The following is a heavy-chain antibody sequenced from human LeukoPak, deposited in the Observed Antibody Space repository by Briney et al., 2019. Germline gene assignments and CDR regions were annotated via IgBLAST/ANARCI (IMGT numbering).Heavy chain of an antibody. CDR3: ARATHRTIWSGNRPYYYYYMDV. CDR2: IKQDGSEK. CDR1: EFTFSSYW. D-gene: IGHD3-3*01. J-gene: IGHJ6*03. V-gene: IGHV3-7*01. Sequence: PGGSLRLSCGVAEFTFSSYWMTWVRQAPGKGLEWVAKIKQDGSEKYYVDSVKGRFTISRDNADNSLYLLLNSVRAEDTAVYYCARATHRTIWSGNRPYYYYYMDVWGKGTTVTVSS.